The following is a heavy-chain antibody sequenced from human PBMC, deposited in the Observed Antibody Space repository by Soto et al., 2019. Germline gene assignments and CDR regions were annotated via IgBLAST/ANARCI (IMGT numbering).Heavy chain of an antibody. J-gene: IGHJ4*02. CDR2: TNPSNGGT. Sequence: QVHLVQSGAEVKKPGASVKVSCKASGYTFTGYYIHWVRQVPGQGLEWMGWTNPSNGGTNYAQKFQGRVTMTRDTSLSTAYMELTTLRSDDTAVFYCAREVGGGRQYYFDSWGLGTLVTVSS. CDR3: AREVGGGRQYYFDS. D-gene: IGHD3-16*01. V-gene: IGHV1-2*02. CDR1: GYTFTGYY.